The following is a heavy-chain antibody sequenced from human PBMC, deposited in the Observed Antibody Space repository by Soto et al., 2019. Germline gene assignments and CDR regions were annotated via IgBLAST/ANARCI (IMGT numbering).Heavy chain of an antibody. CDR2: IYYSGST. CDR3: ARNGLWSLFDY. V-gene: IGHV4-59*01. Sequence: PSETXSLTCTVSGGSISSYYWSWIRQPPGKGLEWIGYIYYSGSTNYNPSLKSRVTISVDTSKNQFSLKLSSVTAADTAVYYCARNGLWSLFDYWGQGTLVTVSS. J-gene: IGHJ4*02. CDR1: GGSISSYY. D-gene: IGHD5-18*01.